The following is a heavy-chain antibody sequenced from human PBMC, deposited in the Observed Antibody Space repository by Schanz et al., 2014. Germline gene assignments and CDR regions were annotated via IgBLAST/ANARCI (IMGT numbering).Heavy chain of an antibody. CDR3: ARDHQWLARYYMDV. D-gene: IGHD6-19*01. J-gene: IGHJ6*03. CDR1: GFTFSSYG. V-gene: IGHV3-30*19. CDR2: MSYDGSNK. Sequence: QVQLVESGGGVVQPGRSLRLSCAASGFTFSSYGMHWVRQAPGKGLEWVAVMSYDGSNKYYADSVKGRFTISRDNSKNTLYLQMNSLRAEDTAVYYCARDHQWLARYYMDVWGKGTTVTVSS.